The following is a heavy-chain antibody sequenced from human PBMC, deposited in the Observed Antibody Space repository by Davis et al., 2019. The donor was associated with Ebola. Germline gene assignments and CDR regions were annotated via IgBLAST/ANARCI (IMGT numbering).Heavy chain of an antibody. D-gene: IGHD6-13*01. CDR3: AKGGGGSWYYYYFDY. CDR2: IIGTGGST. Sequence: GESLKISCAASGFTVSSNYMSWVRQAPGKGLEWVSGIIGTGGSTYHADSVKGRFTISRDNSKNTLSLQMNSLRAEDTAVYYCAKGGGGSWYYYYFDYWGQGSLVTVSS. J-gene: IGHJ4*02. CDR1: GFTVSSNY. V-gene: IGHV3-23*01.